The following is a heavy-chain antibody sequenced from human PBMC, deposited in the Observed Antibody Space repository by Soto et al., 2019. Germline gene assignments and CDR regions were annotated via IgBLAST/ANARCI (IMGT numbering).Heavy chain of an antibody. V-gene: IGHV3-48*01. Sequence: GGSLRLSCVASGFTFNTYSMNWVRQAPGKGLEWLSYINGGGSTIYYAESVKGRFTISRDNAKNSLYLQMNSLRAEDTAVYYCARGVHGSGAYYPQPFDYWGQGTLVTVSS. CDR2: INGGGSTI. CDR1: GFTFNTYS. J-gene: IGHJ4*02. D-gene: IGHD3-10*01. CDR3: ARGVHGSGAYYPQPFDY.